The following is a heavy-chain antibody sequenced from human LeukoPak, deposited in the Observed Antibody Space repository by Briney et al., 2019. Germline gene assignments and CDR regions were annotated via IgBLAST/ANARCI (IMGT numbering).Heavy chain of an antibody. V-gene: IGHV3-15*01. CDR2: IKNNADGGTT. J-gene: IGHJ5*02. Sequence: GGSLRLSCTASGFTFINAWMSWVRQAPGKGPEWVGRIKNNADGGTTDYAAPVKGRFTISRDDSKNTLYLQMNSLKTEDTAVYYCTTLYRVDPWGQGTLVTVSS. D-gene: IGHD3-16*02. CDR3: TTLYRVDP. CDR1: GFTFINAW.